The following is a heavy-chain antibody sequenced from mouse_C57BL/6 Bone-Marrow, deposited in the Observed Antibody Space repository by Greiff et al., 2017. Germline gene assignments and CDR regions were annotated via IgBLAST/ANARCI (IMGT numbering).Heavy chain of an antibody. J-gene: IGHJ2*01. V-gene: IGHV8-12*01. CDR2: IYWDADK. CDR1: GFSLSTSGMG. D-gene: IGHD1-1*01. Sequence: QVTLKVSGPGILQSSQTLSLTCSFSGFSLSTSGMGVSWIRQPSGKGLEWLAHIYWDADKRDTSSLKSRLTISKDTSRNQVILKITSVDAADTVTYHCAGSPSYYYGSSCCFDYWGQGTTLTVSA. CDR3: AGSPSYYYGSSCCFDY.